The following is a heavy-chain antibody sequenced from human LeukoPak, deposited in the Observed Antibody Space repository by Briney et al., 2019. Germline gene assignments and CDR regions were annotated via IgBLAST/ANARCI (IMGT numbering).Heavy chain of an antibody. CDR2: ISSNGGKI. V-gene: IGHV3-64*05. CDR1: GYTFSNYS. J-gene: IGHJ3*02. Sequence: GGSLRLSCSVSGYTFSNYSIHWVRQAPGKGLEYVSAISSNGGKIYYADSVKGRFTISRDNTKNTLYVQMSSLRPEDTAVYYCVKALDYGGNHAFDIWGQGTMVTVSS. D-gene: IGHD4-23*01. CDR3: VKALDYGGNHAFDI.